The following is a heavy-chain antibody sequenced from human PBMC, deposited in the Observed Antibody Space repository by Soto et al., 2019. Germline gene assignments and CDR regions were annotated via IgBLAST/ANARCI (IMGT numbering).Heavy chain of an antibody. CDR1: GGSISSGDYY. D-gene: IGHD6-19*01. Sequence: SETLSLTCTVSGGSISSGDYYWSWIRQPPGKGLEWIGYIYYSGSTYYNPSLKSRVTISVDTSKNQFSLKLSSVTAADTAVYYCARIYSSGWLPDYWGQGNLVTVSS. V-gene: IGHV4-30-4*01. J-gene: IGHJ4*02. CDR2: IYYSGST. CDR3: ARIYSSGWLPDY.